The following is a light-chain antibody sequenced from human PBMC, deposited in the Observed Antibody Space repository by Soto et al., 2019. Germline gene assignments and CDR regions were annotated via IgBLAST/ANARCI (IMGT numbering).Light chain of an antibody. CDR1: SSDVGGYNS. CDR3: SSYAGSHGV. CDR2: EVS. Sequence: QLVLTQPPSASGSPGQSVTISCTGTSSDVGGYNSVSWYQQHPGKAPKLIIFEVSKRPSGVPDRFSGSKSGNTASLTVSGLQAEDEADYYCSSYAGSHGVFGTGTKLTVL. V-gene: IGLV2-8*01. J-gene: IGLJ1*01.